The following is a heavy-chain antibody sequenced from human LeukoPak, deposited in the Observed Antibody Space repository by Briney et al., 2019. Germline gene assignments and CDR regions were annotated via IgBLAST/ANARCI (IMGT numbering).Heavy chain of an antibody. D-gene: IGHD2-2*01. V-gene: IGHV3-23*01. Sequence: GGSLRLSCVASGFTFGTFAMTWVRQAPGKGLEWVSAISSSGDNTYYADSVKGRFTISRDNSKDTLYLQMNSLRPEDTAIYYCATEVPGARNAFDLWGQGTMVTVSS. CDR2: ISSSGDNT. CDR3: ATEVPGARNAFDL. J-gene: IGHJ3*01. CDR1: GFTFGTFA.